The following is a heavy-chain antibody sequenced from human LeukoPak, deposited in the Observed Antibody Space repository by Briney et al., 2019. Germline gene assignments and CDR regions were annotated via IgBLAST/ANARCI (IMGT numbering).Heavy chain of an antibody. Sequence: PGGSLRLSCAASGFTFSNYGMHWVRQAPGKGLEWVAVIWYDGTNRLYAGSLQGRFTISRDNSQNTLFLEMDSLRPEDTGVYYCAKTSLGQCTSPYCYPFMDVWGNGTTVAVSS. CDR3: AKTSLGQCTSPYCYPFMDV. CDR1: GFTFSNYG. D-gene: IGHD2-8*01. V-gene: IGHV3-33*03. CDR2: IWYDGTNR. J-gene: IGHJ6*03.